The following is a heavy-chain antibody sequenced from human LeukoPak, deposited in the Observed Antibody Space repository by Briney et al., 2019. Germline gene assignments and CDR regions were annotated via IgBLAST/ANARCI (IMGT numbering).Heavy chain of an antibody. V-gene: IGHV4-61*01. CDR2: IYYSGST. CDR3: ARDKERDYYYGMDV. D-gene: IGHD5-24*01. J-gene: IGHJ6*02. CDR1: GGSVSSGTYY. Sequence: SETLSLTCTVSGGSVSSGTYYWSWIRQPPGKGLEWIGYIYYSGSTNYNPSLESRVTLSIDTSMNQFSLKLSSVTAADTAVYYCARDKERDYYYGMDVWGQGTTVTVSS.